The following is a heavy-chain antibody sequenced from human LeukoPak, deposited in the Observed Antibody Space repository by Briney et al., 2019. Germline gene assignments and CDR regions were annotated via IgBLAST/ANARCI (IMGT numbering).Heavy chain of an antibody. J-gene: IGHJ6*04. CDR2: ISGSGGST. Sequence: GGSLRLSCAASGFTFSSYAMSWVRQAPGKGLEWVSAISGSGGSTYYADSVKGRFTVSRDNSKNTLYLQMNSLRAEDTAVYYCAKCFPLGPTTFPIPYRYFLDVWGKGTTVTVSS. V-gene: IGHV3-23*01. CDR1: GFTFSSYA. D-gene: IGHD2/OR15-2a*01. CDR3: AKCFPLGPTTFPIPYRYFLDV.